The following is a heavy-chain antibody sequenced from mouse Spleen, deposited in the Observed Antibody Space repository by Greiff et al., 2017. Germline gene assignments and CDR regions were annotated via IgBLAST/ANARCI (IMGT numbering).Heavy chain of an antibody. CDR3: AREDYYNYAMDY. CDR1: GYAFSSSW. Sequence: QVQLQQSGPELVKPGASVKISCKASGYAFSSSWMNWVKQRPGKGLEWIGRIYPGDGDTNYNGKFKGKATLTADKSSSTAYMQLSSLTSEDSAVYFCAREDYYNYAMDYWGQGTSVTVSS. D-gene: IGHD1-1*01. J-gene: IGHJ4*01. CDR2: IYPGDGDT. V-gene: IGHV1-82*01.